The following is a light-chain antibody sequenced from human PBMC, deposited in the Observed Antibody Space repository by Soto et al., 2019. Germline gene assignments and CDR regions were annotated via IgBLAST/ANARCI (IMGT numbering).Light chain of an antibody. Sequence: DTQMTQSPSSLSASEGDRVTITCRASQDINKYLAWYQQIPGRAPKLLIFAASTLQSGVPSRFSASGSGTDFTLTVGGLQPEDAATYYCQQTKGFPLTFGGGPKVDIK. CDR1: QDINKY. J-gene: IGKJ4*01. CDR3: QQTKGFPLT. CDR2: AAS. V-gene: IGKV1-12*01.